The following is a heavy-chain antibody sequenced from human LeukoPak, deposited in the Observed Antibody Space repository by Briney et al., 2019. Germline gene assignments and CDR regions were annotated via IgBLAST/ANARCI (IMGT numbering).Heavy chain of an antibody. CDR3: ATRSCSISACRASSYHCMDF. CDR2: IKQDGSEG. D-gene: IGHD2-2*01. J-gene: IGHJ6*03. CDR1: GFIFSDYS. V-gene: IGHV3-7*01. Sequence: GGSLRLSCAASGFIFSDYSISWVRQAPGKGLEWVANIKQDGSEGYYVDSVKGRFTVSRDNAKSSLYLQLNSLRAEDTAVYYCATRSCSISACRASSYHCMDFWGKGTTVTVSS.